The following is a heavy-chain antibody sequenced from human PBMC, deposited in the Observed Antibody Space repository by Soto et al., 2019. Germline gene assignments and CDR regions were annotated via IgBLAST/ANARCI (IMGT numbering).Heavy chain of an antibody. CDR1: GYSFTSYW. CDR3: ARYRSSDYDFWCGTNDYYYYGMYV. V-gene: IGHV5-51*01. J-gene: IGHJ6*02. D-gene: IGHD3-3*01. CDR2: IYPGDSDT. Sequence: PGESLKISCKGSGYSFTSYWIGWVRQMPGKGLEWMGIIYPGDSDTRYNPSFQGQVTISADKSISTAYLQWSSLKASDTAMYYCARYRSSDYDFWCGTNDYYYYGMYVCGQGTTVTVSS.